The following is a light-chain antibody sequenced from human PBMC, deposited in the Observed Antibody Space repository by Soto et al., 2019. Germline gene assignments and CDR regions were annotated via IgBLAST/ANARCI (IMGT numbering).Light chain of an antibody. V-gene: IGKV1-5*01. CDR2: DAS. CDR1: QSMSSW. CDR3: QQYNSYPWT. J-gene: IGKJ1*01. Sequence: DSQMTQSPSTLSASVGDRVTITCRASQSMSSWLAWYQQKPGKAPKLLIYDASSLDSGVPSRFSGSGSGTEFTLTISSLQPDDFATYYCQQYNSYPWTFGQGTKVEIK.